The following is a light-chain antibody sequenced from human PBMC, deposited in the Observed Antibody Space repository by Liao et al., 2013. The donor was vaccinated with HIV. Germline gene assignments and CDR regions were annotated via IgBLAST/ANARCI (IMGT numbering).Light chain of an antibody. CDR1: ALSKKY. J-gene: IGLJ3*02. V-gene: IGLV3-16*01. CDR2: KDT. CDR3: LSADSSATWV. Sequence: SYELTQPPSVSVSLGQMARITCSGEALSKKYVYWYQQKPGQAPVLVMYKDTERSSGIPERFSGSSSGTKGTLTIRGVQAEDEAAYYCLSADSSATWVFGGGTKLTVL.